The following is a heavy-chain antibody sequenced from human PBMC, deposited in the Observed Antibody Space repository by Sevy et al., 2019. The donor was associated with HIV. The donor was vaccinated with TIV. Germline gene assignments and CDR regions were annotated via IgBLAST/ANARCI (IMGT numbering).Heavy chain of an antibody. Sequence: GGSLRLSCAASGFTFHTYWMQWVRQAPGKELEWVANIRQDGNEIYCADSVKGRFTISRDNAMQSLYLEMNNLRVEDSGIYYCARRYFDVWGQGTLVTVSS. CDR3: ARRYFDV. V-gene: IGHV3-7*01. D-gene: IGHD3-16*02. CDR2: IRQDGNEI. J-gene: IGHJ4*02. CDR1: GFTFHTYW.